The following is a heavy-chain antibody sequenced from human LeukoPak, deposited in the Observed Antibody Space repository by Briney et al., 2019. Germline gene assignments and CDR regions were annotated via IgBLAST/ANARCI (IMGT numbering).Heavy chain of an antibody. CDR1: GFTFSSYS. CDR3: ARGGIVGATNKGYYYYYGMDV. CDR2: ISSSSSTI. J-gene: IGHJ6*02. V-gene: IGHV3-48*02. Sequence: GGSLRLSCAASGFTFSSYSMNWVRQAPGKGLEWVSYISSSSSTIYYADSVKGRFTTSRDNAKNSLYLQMNSLRDEDTAVYYCARGGIVGATNKGYYYYYGMDVWGQGTTVTVSS. D-gene: IGHD1-26*01.